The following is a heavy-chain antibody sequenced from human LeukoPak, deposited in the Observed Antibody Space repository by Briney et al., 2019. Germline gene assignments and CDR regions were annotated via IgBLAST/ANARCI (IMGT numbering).Heavy chain of an antibody. CDR3: ARDVEPRGSFPTYYYYYGMDV. V-gene: IGHV3-21*01. J-gene: IGHJ6*02. CDR2: ISSSSSYI. Sequence: GRSLRLSCAASGFTFSSYGMEWVRQAPGKGLEWVSSISSSSSYIYYADSVKGRFTISRDNAKNSLYLQMNSLRAEDTAVYYCARDVEPRGSFPTYYYYYGMDVWGQGTTVTVSS. D-gene: IGHD1-26*01. CDR1: GFTFSSYG.